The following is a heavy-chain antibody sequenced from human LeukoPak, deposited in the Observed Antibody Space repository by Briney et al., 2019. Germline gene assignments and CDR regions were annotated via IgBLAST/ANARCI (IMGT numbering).Heavy chain of an antibody. CDR2: IYTSGST. CDR3: ARSYGGNPSIYYYYGMDV. D-gene: IGHD4-23*01. Sequence: PSQTLSLTCTVSGGSISSGSYYWSWIRQPAGEGLEWIGRIYTSGSTNYNPSLKSRVTISVDTSKNHFSLKLSSLTAADTAVYYCARSYGGNPSIYYYYGMDVWGQGTTVTVSS. CDR1: GGSISSGSYY. J-gene: IGHJ6*02. V-gene: IGHV4-61*02.